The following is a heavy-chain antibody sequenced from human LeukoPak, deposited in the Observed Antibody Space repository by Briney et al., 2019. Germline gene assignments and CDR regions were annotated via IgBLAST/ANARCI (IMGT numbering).Heavy chain of an antibody. D-gene: IGHD3-3*01. CDR1: GFTFSNYW. J-gene: IGHJ3*01. CDR2: IKPDGSEK. CDR3: ARGDFWSGDYTDAFDV. Sequence: PGGSLRLSCAASGFTFSNYWMSWVRQAPGKGPEWVANIKPDGSEKYYVDSVKGRFSISRDNVRNALYLQMNSLRVGDTAPYYCARGDFWSGDYTDAFDVWGQGTMVTVSS. V-gene: IGHV3-7*04.